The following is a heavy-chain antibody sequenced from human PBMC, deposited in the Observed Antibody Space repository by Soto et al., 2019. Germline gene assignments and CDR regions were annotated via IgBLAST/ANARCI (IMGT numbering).Heavy chain of an antibody. J-gene: IGHJ5*02. CDR3: VRDWQLSP. V-gene: IGHV1-18*01. Sequence: QVQLVQSGDEVKKTGASVTVSCRASGYTLTNYGITWVRQAPGQGLFWMGWISGHNGNTLYAQNVQSRTTLTIDTSANTAYMELMSLKIDAAAMYYCVRDWQLSPWGQGTLVTVSS. CDR2: ISGHNGNT. CDR1: GYTLTNYG. D-gene: IGHD1-1*01.